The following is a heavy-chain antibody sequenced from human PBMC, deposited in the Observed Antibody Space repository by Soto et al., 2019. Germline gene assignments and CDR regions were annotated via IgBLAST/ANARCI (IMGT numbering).Heavy chain of an antibody. CDR2: IIPIVDIS. V-gene: IGHV1-69*02. CDR3: ANGDQLIKRFDP. Sequence: ASVKVSCKASGGTFSSYNINWVRQGPGQGLEWMGRIIPIVDISNYAQKFQGRVTITADKSTSTAYMELSSLRSEDTAVYYCANGDQLIKRFDPWGQGTLVTVSS. J-gene: IGHJ5*02. CDR1: GGTFSSYN. D-gene: IGHD2-2*01.